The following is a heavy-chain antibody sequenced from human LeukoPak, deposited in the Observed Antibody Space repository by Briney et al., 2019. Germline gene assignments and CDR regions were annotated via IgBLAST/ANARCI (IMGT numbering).Heavy chain of an antibody. CDR1: GYTFSSYW. D-gene: IGHD2-21*01. V-gene: IGHV3-7*01. J-gene: IGHJ6*02. CDR3: AKYCGGDCYGMDV. Sequence: GGSLRLSCTASGYTFSSYWMSWVRQAPGRGLEWVANIKQDGSEKDYVDSVKGRFTISRDNAKNSVYLQMNSLRAEDTAVYYCAKYCGGDCYGMDVWGQGTTVTVSS. CDR2: IKQDGSEK.